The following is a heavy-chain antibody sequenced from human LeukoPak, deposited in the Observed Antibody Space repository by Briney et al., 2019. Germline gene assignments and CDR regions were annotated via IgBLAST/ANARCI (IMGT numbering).Heavy chain of an antibody. D-gene: IGHD3-22*01. V-gene: IGHV3-23*01. Sequence: GGSLRLSCAASGFTFSSYAMSWVRQAPGKGLEWVSAISGSGGSTYYADSVKCRFTISRDNSKNTLYLQMNSLRAEDTAVYYCAKDHYYDSSGYYGHWGQGTLVTVSS. J-gene: IGHJ4*02. CDR3: AKDHYYDSSGYYGH. CDR1: GFTFSSYA. CDR2: ISGSGGST.